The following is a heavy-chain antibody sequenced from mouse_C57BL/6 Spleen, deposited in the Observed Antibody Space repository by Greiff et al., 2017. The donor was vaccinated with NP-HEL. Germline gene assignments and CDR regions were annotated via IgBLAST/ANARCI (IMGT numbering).Heavy chain of an antibody. CDR3: ARYYDYDDYYAMDY. D-gene: IGHD2-4*01. J-gene: IGHJ4*01. CDR2: IWSGGST. CDR1: GFSLTSYG. V-gene: IGHV2-2*01. Sequence: VQRVESGPGLVQPSQSLSITCTVSGFSLTSYGVHWVRQSPGKGLEWLGVIWSGGSTDYNAAFISRLSISKDNSKSQVFFKMNSLQADDTAIYYCARYYDYDDYYAMDYWGQGTSVTVSS.